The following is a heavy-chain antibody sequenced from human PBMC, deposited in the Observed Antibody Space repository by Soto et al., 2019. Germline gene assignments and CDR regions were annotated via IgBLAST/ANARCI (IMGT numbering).Heavy chain of an antibody. CDR1: GFTFSSYA. CDR2: ISYDGSNK. D-gene: IGHD2-2*01. J-gene: IGHJ6*02. CDR3: ARDRYCSGTSCYVPSKRAYYYYYGMDV. Sequence: QVQLVESGGGVVQPGRSLRLSCAASGFTFSSYAMHWVRQAPGKGLEWVAVISYDGSNKYYADSVKGRFTISRDNSKNTLFLQMNSLRAEDTAVYYCARDRYCSGTSCYVPSKRAYYYYYGMDVWGQGTTVTVSS. V-gene: IGHV3-30-3*01.